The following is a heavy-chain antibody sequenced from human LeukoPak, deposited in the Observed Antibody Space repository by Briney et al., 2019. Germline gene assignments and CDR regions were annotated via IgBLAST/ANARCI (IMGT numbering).Heavy chain of an antibody. D-gene: IGHD3-3*01. CDR3: ARQGTLTIFGVGIYYYMDV. CDR1: GGSISSYY. V-gene: IGHV4-4*09. CDR2: IYTSGST. Sequence: SETLSLTCTVSGGSISSYYWSWIRQPPGKGLEWIGYIYTSGSTNYNPSLKSRVTISVDTSKNQFSLKLSSVTAADTAVYYCARQGTLTIFGVGIYYYMDVWGKGTTVTVSS. J-gene: IGHJ6*03.